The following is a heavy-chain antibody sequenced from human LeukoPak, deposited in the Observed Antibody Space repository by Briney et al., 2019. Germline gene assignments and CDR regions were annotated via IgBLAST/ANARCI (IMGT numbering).Heavy chain of an antibody. CDR1: GYSFTSYW. V-gene: IGHV5-51*01. D-gene: IGHD2-21*01. Sequence: GESLKISCKGSGYSFTSYWIGWVRQMPGKGLEWMGIIYPGDSDTRYSPSFQGQVTISADKSISTAYLQWSSLKASDTAMYYCARHRVLGPLEIPGGPGRYYMDVWGKGTTVTVSS. CDR3: ARHRVLGPLEIPGGPGRYYMDV. J-gene: IGHJ6*03. CDR2: IYPGDSDT.